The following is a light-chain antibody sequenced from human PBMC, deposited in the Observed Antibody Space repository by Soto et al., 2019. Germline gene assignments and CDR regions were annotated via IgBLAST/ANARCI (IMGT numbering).Light chain of an antibody. CDR2: GAS. J-gene: IGKJ1*01. CDR3: QQYDSSPKT. CDR1: QSVDIN. Sequence: EIVLTQSPATLSVSPGERVTLSCRASQSVDINLAWYQQKPGQAPRLLIYGASSRATGIPDRFSGSGSGTEFTLTISRLDPEDFAVYYCQQYDSSPKTFGQGTKVDI. V-gene: IGKV3-20*01.